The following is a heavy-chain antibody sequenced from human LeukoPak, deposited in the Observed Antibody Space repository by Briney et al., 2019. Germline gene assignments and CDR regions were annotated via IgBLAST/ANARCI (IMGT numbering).Heavy chain of an antibody. V-gene: IGHV3-53*01. J-gene: IGHJ6*02. Sequence: PGGSLRLSCAASGFTVSSNYMSWVRQAPGKGLEWVSVIYSGGSTYYADSVKGRFTISRDNSKNTLYLQMNSLRAEDTAVYYCARVDYDSSGYYSSHHTRYYYYYGMDVWGQGTTVTVSS. CDR2: IYSGGST. CDR3: ARVDYDSSGYYSSHHTRYYYYYGMDV. D-gene: IGHD3-22*01. CDR1: GFTVSSNY.